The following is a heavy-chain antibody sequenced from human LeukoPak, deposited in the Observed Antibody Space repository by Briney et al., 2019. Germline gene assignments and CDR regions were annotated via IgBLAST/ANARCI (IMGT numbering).Heavy chain of an antibody. V-gene: IGHV1-2*02. CDR1: GYRFTAYY. CDR3: ARDPEMATIQFDY. D-gene: IGHD5-24*01. J-gene: IGHJ4*02. Sequence: ASVRVSSMASGYRFTAYYMHWVRQAPGQGLEWMGWINPNTGDTSYAQKFQGRVTMTRDTSISTAYMELSRLRSDDTAVYYCARDPEMATIQFDYWGQGTLVTVSS. CDR2: INPNTGDT.